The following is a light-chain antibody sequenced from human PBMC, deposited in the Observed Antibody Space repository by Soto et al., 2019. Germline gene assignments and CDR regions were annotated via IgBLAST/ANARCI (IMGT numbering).Light chain of an antibody. V-gene: IGLV2-14*01. CDR1: SSDVGGYNY. J-gene: IGLJ2*01. CDR3: SSYTSSTTVV. CDR2: EVS. Sequence: QSVLTQPASVSGAPGQSITISCTGTSSDVGGYNYVSWYQQHPGTAPKLIIYEVSNRPSGVSNRFSGSKSGNTASLTISGLKAEDEDDYYCSSYTSSTTVVFGVGTKLTVL.